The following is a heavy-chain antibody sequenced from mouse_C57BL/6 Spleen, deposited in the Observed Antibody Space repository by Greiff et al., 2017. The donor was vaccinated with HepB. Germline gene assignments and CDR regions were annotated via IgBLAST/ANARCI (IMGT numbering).Heavy chain of an antibody. CDR1: GYSLTDYN. J-gene: IGHJ1*03. CDR3: ARRGLSQYFDV. D-gene: IGHD3-3*01. CDR2: INPNYGTT. Sequence: VQLQQSGPELVKPGTSVKISCKASGYSLTDYNMNWVKQSNGKSLEWIGVINPNYGTTSYNQKFKVKATLTVDQSSTTAYMQLNSLTSEDSAVYYCARRGLSQYFDVWGTGTTVTVSS. V-gene: IGHV1-39*01.